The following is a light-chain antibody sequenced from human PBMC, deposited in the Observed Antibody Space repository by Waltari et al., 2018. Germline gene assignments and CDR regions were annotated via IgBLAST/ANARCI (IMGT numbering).Light chain of an antibody. CDR2: EVS. J-gene: IGLJ2*01. CDR1: SSDVGGYNY. Sequence: QSPMPQPPSASGCPGQSVTISCTGTSSDVGGYNYVSWYEQHPGKAPTLMIYEVSKRPSAVPVRFSGSKSGTTASLTVSELQAEDEADYYCSSYAGSSSLVFGGGTKVTVL. CDR3: SSYAGSSSLV. V-gene: IGLV2-8*01.